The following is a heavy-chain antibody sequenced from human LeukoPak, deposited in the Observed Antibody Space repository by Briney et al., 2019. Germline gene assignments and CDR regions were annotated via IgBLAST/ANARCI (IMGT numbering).Heavy chain of an antibody. CDR1: GFTFSSYA. CDR3: ARDGDYGDRYWYFDL. J-gene: IGHJ2*01. CDR2: ISSSSSYI. Sequence: GGSLRLSCAASGFTFSSYAMNWVRQAPGKGLEWVSSISSSSSYIYYADSVKGRFTISRDNAKNSLYLQMNSLRAEDTAVYYCARDGDYGDRYWYFDLWGRGTLVTVSS. D-gene: IGHD4-17*01. V-gene: IGHV3-21*01.